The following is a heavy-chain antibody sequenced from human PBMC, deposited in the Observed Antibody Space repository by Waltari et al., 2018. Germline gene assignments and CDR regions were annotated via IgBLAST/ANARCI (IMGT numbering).Heavy chain of an antibody. CDR3: ARIHRDTAMSDYYYYYGMDV. V-gene: IGHV4-4*02. CDR1: GGSISSSNW. D-gene: IGHD5-18*01. J-gene: IGHJ6*02. Sequence: QVQLQESGPGLVKPSGTLSLTCAVPGGSISSSNWWRWVRQPPGKGLEWIGEYYHSGSTTYNPPLKGRVTISVDKSKNQFSLKLSSVTAADTAVYYCARIHRDTAMSDYYYYYGMDVWGQGTTVTVSS. CDR2: YYHSGST.